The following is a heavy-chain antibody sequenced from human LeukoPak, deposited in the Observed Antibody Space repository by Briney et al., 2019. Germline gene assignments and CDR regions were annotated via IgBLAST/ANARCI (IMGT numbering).Heavy chain of an antibody. Sequence: SETLSLTCTVSGDSISTYYWSWIRQPPGKGLEWIGEINHSGSTNYNPSLKSRVTISVDTSKNQFSLKLSSVTAADTAVYYCARGPDDFWSGYYRRPLDYWGQGTLVTVSS. D-gene: IGHD3-3*01. CDR3: ARGPDDFWSGYYRRPLDY. V-gene: IGHV4-34*01. CDR1: GDSISTYY. CDR2: INHSGST. J-gene: IGHJ4*02.